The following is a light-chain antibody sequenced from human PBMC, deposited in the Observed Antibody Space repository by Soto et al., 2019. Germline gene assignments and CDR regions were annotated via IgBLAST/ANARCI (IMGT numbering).Light chain of an antibody. CDR3: AAWDDSLNGLV. CDR2: SSN. V-gene: IGLV1-44*01. J-gene: IGLJ3*02. Sequence: QSVLTQPPSVSGAPGQRVTISCTGTSSNLGAGFDVHWYQQLPGTAPKLLIYSSNQRPSGVPDRFSGSKSGTSASLAISGLQSEDEADYYCAAWDDSLNGLVFGGGTKVTVL. CDR1: SSNLGAGFD.